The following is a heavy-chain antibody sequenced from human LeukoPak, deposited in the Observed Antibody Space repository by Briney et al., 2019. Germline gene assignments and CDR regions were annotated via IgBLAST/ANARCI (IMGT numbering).Heavy chain of an antibody. CDR2: IYYSGST. CDR1: GGSISSYY. CDR3: ASNRGYYYDSTSAFDM. V-gene: IGHV4-59*01. D-gene: IGHD3-22*01. Sequence: PSETLSLTCTVSGGSISSYYWSWIRQPPGKGLEWIGYIYYSGSTNYNPSLKSRVTISVDTSKNQFSLKLSSVTAADTVVYYCASNRGYYYDSTSAFDMWGQGTMVTVSS. J-gene: IGHJ3*02.